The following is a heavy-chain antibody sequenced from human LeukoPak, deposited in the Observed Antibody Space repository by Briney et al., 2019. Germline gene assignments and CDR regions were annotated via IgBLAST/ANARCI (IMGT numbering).Heavy chain of an antibody. CDR3: ASLIPADTATNYYDILTGYSG. Sequence: SETLSLTCTVSGGSISSSSYYWGWIRQPPGKGLEWIGSIYYSGSTYYNPSLKSRVTISVDTSKNQFSLKLSSVAAADTAVYYCASLIPADTATNYYDILTGYSGWGQGTLVTVSS. CDR2: IYYSGST. J-gene: IGHJ4*02. D-gene: IGHD3-9*01. V-gene: IGHV4-39*01. CDR1: GGSISSSSYY.